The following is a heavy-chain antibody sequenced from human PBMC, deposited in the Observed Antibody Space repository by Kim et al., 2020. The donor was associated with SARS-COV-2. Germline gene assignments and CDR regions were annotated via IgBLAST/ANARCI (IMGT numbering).Heavy chain of an antibody. D-gene: IGHD3-16*01. Sequence: GESLKISCQASGYRFTHSWIGWVRQMPGGGLEWIGIFFPGDSDVRYSPSFLGQVTISADRSISSVYLQWNSLKASDTATYYCVRQGSGTWHKDYPPSFWFFDHWGRGTLVTVSS. CDR2: FFPGDSDV. J-gene: IGHJ2*01. CDR1: GYRFTHSW. CDR3: VRQGSGTWHKDYPPSFWFFDH. V-gene: IGHV5-51*01.